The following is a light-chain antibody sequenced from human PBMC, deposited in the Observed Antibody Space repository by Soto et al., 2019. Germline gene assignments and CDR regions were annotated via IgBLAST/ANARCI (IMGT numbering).Light chain of an antibody. J-gene: IGLJ2*01. Sequence: QSALTQPPSASGSPGQALTISCAGTGSDVGAYQFVSWYQQHPGKAPKLILYDVNQRPSGVPDRFSGSKSGDTASLTISGLQAEDEADYYCCSYAGRYTRIFGGGTKVTVL. CDR3: CSYAGRYTRI. CDR2: DVN. CDR1: GSDVGAYQF. V-gene: IGLV2-11*01.